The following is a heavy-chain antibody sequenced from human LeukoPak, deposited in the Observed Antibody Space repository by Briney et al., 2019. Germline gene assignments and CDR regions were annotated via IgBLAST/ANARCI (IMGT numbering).Heavy chain of an antibody. J-gene: IGHJ3*02. Sequence: GGSLRLSCAASGFTFSSYAMSWVRQAPGKGLEWVSAISGSGGSTYYADSVKGRFTISRDNSKNTLYLQMNSLRAEDTAVYYCAKGTVVVPAGPAGAFDIWGQGTMVTVSS. V-gene: IGHV3-23*01. CDR1: GFTFSSYA. D-gene: IGHD2-2*01. CDR2: ISGSGGST. CDR3: AKGTVVVPAGPAGAFDI.